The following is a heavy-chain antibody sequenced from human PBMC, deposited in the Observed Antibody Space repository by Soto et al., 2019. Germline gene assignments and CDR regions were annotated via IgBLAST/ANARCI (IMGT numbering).Heavy chain of an antibody. CDR1: GYSFTSYW. V-gene: IGHV5-51*01. CDR3: ARHLSDFWIGYPHAWAQKWFVP. Sequence: PGESLKISCKGSGYSFTSYWIGWVRQMPVKGLEWMGIIYPGDSDTRYSPSFQGQVTISADKSISTAYLQWSSLKASDTAMYYCARHLSDFWIGYPHAWAQKWFVPWGQATMVNVSS. CDR2: IYPGDSDT. J-gene: IGHJ5*02. D-gene: IGHD3-3*01.